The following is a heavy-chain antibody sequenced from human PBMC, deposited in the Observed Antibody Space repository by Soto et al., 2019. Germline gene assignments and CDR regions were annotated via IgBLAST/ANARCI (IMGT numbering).Heavy chain of an antibody. D-gene: IGHD2-21*02. CDR3: APIAPKMGTAGGQGGFDL. Sequence: QITLKESGPTLVKPTQTLTLTCTVSGFSVSSSGEGVGWIRQPPGKALEWLALIYWDDDKRYSPSLKSRLTIPNATPKNREALKVPNMAPADTATYFCAPIAPKMGTAGGQGGFDLWGQGTLVTVSP. CDR1: GFSVSSSGEG. CDR2: IYWDDDK. J-gene: IGHJ5*02. V-gene: IGHV2-5*02.